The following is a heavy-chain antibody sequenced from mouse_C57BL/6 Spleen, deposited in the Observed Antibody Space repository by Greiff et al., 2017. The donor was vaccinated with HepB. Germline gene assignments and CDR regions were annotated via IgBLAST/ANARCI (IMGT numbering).Heavy chain of an antibody. CDR1: GYTFTSYW. J-gene: IGHJ3*01. Sequence: QVQLQQPGAELVKPGASVKMSCKASGYTFTSYWITWVKQRPGQGLEWIGDIYPGSGSTNYNEKFKSKATLTVDTSSSTAYMQLSSLTSEDSAVYYWASLDYSNPWFAYWGQGTLVTVSA. V-gene: IGHV1-55*01. CDR2: IYPGSGST. CDR3: ASLDYSNPWFAY. D-gene: IGHD2-5*01.